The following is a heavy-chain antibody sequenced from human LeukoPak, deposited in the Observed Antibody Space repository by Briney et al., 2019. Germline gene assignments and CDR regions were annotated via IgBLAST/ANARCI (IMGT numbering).Heavy chain of an antibody. J-gene: IGHJ4*02. CDR3: AGSGFFFDY. CDR2: IYYSGST. D-gene: IGHD1-26*01. CDR1: GGSISSYY. Sequence: PSETLSRTCTVSGGSISSYYWSWIRQPPGKGLEWIGYIYYSGSTNYNPSLKSRVTISVDTSKNQFSLKLSSVTAADTAVYYCAGSGFFFDYWGQGTLVTVSS. V-gene: IGHV4-59*08.